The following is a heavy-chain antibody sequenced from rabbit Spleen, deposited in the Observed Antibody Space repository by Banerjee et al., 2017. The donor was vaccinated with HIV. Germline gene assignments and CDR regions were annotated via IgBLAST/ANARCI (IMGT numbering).Heavy chain of an antibody. CDR3: ARDSSTSFSSYGMDL. CDR1: GFSFSGSHF. D-gene: IGHD1-1*01. J-gene: IGHJ6*01. CDR2: ISGSSDST. V-gene: IGHV1S40*01. Sequence: QSLEESGGGLVQPEGSLTLTCTASGFSFSGSHFMCWVRQAPGKGLEWIACISGSSDSTAYATWAKGRFTISKSSSTMVDLKMTSLTAADTATYFCARDSSTSFSSYGMDLWGPGTLVTVS.